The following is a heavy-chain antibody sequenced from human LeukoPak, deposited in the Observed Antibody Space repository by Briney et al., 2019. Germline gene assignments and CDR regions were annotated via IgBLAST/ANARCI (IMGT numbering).Heavy chain of an antibody. CDR1: GFTFSSYG. Sequence: AGGSLRLSCAASGFTFSSYGMHWVRQAPGKGLEWVAVISYDGSNKYYADSVKGRFTISRDNSKNTLYLQMNSLRAEDTAVYYCAKRIASSTSCCDFDYRGQGTLVTVSS. V-gene: IGHV3-30*18. CDR2: ISYDGSNK. D-gene: IGHD2-2*01. CDR3: AKRIASSTSCCDFDY. J-gene: IGHJ4*02.